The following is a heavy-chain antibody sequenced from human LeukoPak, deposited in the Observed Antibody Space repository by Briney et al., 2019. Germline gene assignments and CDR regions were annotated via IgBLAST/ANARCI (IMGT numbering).Heavy chain of an antibody. CDR2: INSDGSST. V-gene: IGHV3-74*01. D-gene: IGHD1-1*01. J-gene: IGHJ6*02. Sequence: GGSLRLSCTASGFTFSSYWMHWVRQTPGMGLVWVSRINSDGSSTSYADSVKGRFTISRDNAKNTLYLQMNSLRAEDTAVYYCARDLRYTVDVWGQGTTVTVSS. CDR3: ARDLRYTVDV. CDR1: GFTFSSYW.